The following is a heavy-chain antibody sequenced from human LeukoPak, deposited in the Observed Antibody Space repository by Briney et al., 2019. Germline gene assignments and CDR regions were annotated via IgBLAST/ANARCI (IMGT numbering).Heavy chain of an antibody. CDR1: GYTFTGYY. D-gene: IGHD6-19*01. Sequence: ASVKVSCTASGYTFTGYYMHWVRQAPGQGLEWMGWINPNSGGTNYAQKFQGRVTMTRDTSISTAYMELSRLRSDDTAVYYCARPPPADIAVAGYYYFDYWGQGTLVTVSS. CDR3: ARPPPADIAVAGYYYFDY. CDR2: INPNSGGT. J-gene: IGHJ4*02. V-gene: IGHV1-2*02.